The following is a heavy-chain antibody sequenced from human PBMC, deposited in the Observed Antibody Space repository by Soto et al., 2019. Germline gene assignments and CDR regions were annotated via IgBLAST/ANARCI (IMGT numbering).Heavy chain of an antibody. D-gene: IGHD1-26*01. CDR3: ARGQWELLSSYFDY. V-gene: IGHV3-48*02. J-gene: IGHJ4*02. Sequence: EVQLVESGGGLVQPGGSLRLSCAASGFTFSSYSMNWVRQAPGKGLEWVSYISSSSSTIYYADSVKGRFTISIYNAKNSLYLQMNSLRDEDTAVYYCARGQWELLSSYFDYWGQGTLVTVSS. CDR1: GFTFSSYS. CDR2: ISSSSSTI.